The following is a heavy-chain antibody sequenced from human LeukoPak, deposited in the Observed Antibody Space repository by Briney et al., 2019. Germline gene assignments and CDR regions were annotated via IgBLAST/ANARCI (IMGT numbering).Heavy chain of an antibody. CDR1: GGSLSGYY. CDR2: INHSGST. CDR3: ARGPPTVTSSPYYFDY. V-gene: IGHV4-34*01. J-gene: IGHJ4*02. Sequence: SETLSLTCAVYGGSLSGYYWSWIRQPPGKGLEWIGEINHSGSTNYNPSLKSRVTISVDTSKNQFSLKLSSVTAADTAVYYCARGPPTVTSSPYYFDYWGQGTLVTVSS. D-gene: IGHD4-17*01.